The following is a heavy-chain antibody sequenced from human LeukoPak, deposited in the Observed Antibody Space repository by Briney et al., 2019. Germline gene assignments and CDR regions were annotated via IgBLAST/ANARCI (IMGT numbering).Heavy chain of an antibody. Sequence: SETLSLTCAVYGGSFSGYYWSWIRQPPGKGLEWIGEINHSGSTNYNPSLKSRVTISVDTSKNRFSLKLSSVTAADTAVYYCARGIAARRGDYYYYGMDVWGQGTTVTVSS. J-gene: IGHJ6*02. CDR1: GGSFSGYY. D-gene: IGHD6-6*01. CDR3: ARGIAARRGDYYYYGMDV. CDR2: INHSGST. V-gene: IGHV4-34*01.